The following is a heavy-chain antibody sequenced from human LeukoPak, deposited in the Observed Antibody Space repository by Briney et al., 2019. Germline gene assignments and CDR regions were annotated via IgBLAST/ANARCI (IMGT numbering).Heavy chain of an antibody. CDR1: GYTFTSYG. CDR2: ISAYNGNT. J-gene: IGHJ5*01. CDR3: ARDPSNTSGHNAWFDY. Sequence: ASVKVSCKASGYTFTSYGINWVRQAPGQGLEWMGWISAYNGNTNYAQNYQGRLTMTTDTSTSTAYMELRSLRSDDTAVYYCARDPSNTSGHNAWFDYWGQGTLVTVSS. D-gene: IGHD2-15*01. V-gene: IGHV1-18*01.